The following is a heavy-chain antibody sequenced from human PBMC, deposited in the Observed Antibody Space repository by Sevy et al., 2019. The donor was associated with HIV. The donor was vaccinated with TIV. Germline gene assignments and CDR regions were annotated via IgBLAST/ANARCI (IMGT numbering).Heavy chain of an antibody. CDR1: GGSITSLY. V-gene: IGHV4-59*08. CDR3: AGENAWGRGYS. CDR2: IYYNVHI. D-gene: IGHD1-1*01. Sequence: SETLSLTCTVSGGSITSLYWNWIRQPPGKGLEWIANIYYNVHINYNPSLKRRVTFSLDTSKNQFSLRLSSVTAADTAMYYCAGENAWGRGYSWGQGTLVTVSS. J-gene: IGHJ4*02.